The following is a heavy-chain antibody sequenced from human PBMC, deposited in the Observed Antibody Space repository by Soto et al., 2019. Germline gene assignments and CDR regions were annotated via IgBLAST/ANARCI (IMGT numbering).Heavy chain of an antibody. Sequence: SETLSLTCTASGAPITINYWSWIRQAPGKGLEWIGYIYYSGSTMYNPSLKSRVTMSADTSKDQFSLKLNSVTAADTAVYYCARDAGGPYDHWGPGSLVTVSS. J-gene: IGHJ4*01. CDR1: GAPITINY. V-gene: IGHV4-59*01. CDR2: IYYSGST. CDR3: ARDAGGPYDH. D-gene: IGHD2-15*01.